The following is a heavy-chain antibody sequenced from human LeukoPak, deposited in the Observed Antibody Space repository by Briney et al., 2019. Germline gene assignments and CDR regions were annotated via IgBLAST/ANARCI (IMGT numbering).Heavy chain of an antibody. V-gene: IGHV3-53*01. D-gene: IGHD3-22*01. CDR3: AKDRLDYYDSSGYCPFDY. J-gene: IGHJ4*02. CDR1: GFTVSSNY. CDR2: IYSGGST. Sequence: PGGSLRLSCAASGFTVSSNYMSWVRQAPGKGLEWVSVIYSGGSTYYADSVKGRFTISRDNSKNTLYLQMNSLRAEDTAVYYCAKDRLDYYDSSGYCPFDYWGQGTLVTVSS.